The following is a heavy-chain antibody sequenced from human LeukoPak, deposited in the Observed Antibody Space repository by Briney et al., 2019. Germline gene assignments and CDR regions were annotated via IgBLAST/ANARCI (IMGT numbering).Heavy chain of an antibody. CDR1: GGCFSGYY. J-gene: IGHJ4*02. CDR2: INHSGST. V-gene: IGHV4-34*01. D-gene: IGHD3-3*01. CDR3: ARGFINFWSGYHDY. Sequence: SETLSLTCAVYGGCFSGYYWSWIRQPPGKGLEWTGEINHSGSTNYNPSLKSRVTISVDTSKNQFSLKLSSVTAVDTAVYYCARGFINFWSGYHDYWGQGTLDTVSS.